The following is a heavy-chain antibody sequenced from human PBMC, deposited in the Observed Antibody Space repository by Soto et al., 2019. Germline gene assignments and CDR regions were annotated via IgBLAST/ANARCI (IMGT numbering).Heavy chain of an antibody. CDR1: GGSFSGYY. D-gene: IGHD3-10*01. V-gene: IGHV4-34*01. Sequence: PSETLSLTCAVYGGSFSGYYWSWIRQPPGKGLEWIGEINHSGSTNYNPSLKSRVTISVDTSKNQFSLKLSSVTAADTAVYYCARGMVRGVIKSPKGPWGQGTLVTVSS. CDR2: INHSGST. J-gene: IGHJ5*02. CDR3: ARGMVRGVIKSPKGP.